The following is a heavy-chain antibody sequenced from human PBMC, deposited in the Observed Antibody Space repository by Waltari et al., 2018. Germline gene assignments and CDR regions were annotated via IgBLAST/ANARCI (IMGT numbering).Heavy chain of an antibody. J-gene: IGHJ4*02. V-gene: IGHV3-23*04. Sequence: EVELVESGGGSVQPGGTLRLSCVASVSGFTLNSYTMAWVRQAPGKGLELVSTITGSGGSTYYADSVKGRFTIARDNSKNTLYLKMNSLRAEDTAIYYCAKDGRYSHFDYWGQGTLVTVSS. CDR3: AKDGRYSHFDY. CDR1: VSGFTLNSYT. CDR2: ITGSGGST. D-gene: IGHD5-18*01.